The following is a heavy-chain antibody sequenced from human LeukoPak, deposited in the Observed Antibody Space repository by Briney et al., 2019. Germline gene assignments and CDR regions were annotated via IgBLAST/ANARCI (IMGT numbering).Heavy chain of an antibody. CDR3: AGGGGGGGGYYFDY. J-gene: IGHJ4*02. CDR1: GFTFSIYS. D-gene: IGHD3-16*01. CDR2: ISSSSSYI. V-gene: IGHV3-21*01. Sequence: PGGSLRLSCAASGFTFSIYSMNWVRQAPGKGLEWVSSISSSSSYIYYADSVKGRFTISRDNAKNSLYLQMNSLRAEDTAVYYWAGGGGGGGGYYFDYWGQGTLVTVSS.